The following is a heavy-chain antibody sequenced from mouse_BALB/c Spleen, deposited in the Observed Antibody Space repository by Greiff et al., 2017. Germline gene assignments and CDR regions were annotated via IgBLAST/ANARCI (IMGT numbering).Heavy chain of an antibody. CDR2: IWAGGST. Sequence: VKLVESGPGLVAPSQSLSITCTVSGFSLTSYGVHWVRQPPGKGLEWLGVIWAGGSTNYNSALMSRLSISKDNSKSQVFLKMNSLQTDDTAMYYCARVLGRYYAMDYWGQGTSVTVSS. CDR3: ARVLGRYYAMDY. J-gene: IGHJ4*01. V-gene: IGHV2-9*02. CDR1: GFSLTSYG. D-gene: IGHD4-1*01.